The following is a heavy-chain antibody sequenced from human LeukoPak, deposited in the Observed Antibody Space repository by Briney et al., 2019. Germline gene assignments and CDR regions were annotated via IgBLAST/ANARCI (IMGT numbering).Heavy chain of an antibody. J-gene: IGHJ4*02. Sequence: SVKVSCKASGGTFSSYATSWVRQAPGQGLEWMGGIIPIFGTANYAQKFQGRVTITADESTSTAYMELSSLRSEDTAVYYCARFLSNGSPFDYWGQGTLVTVSS. D-gene: IGHD2-15*01. CDR1: GGTFSSYA. V-gene: IGHV1-69*01. CDR3: ARFLSNGSPFDY. CDR2: IIPIFGTA.